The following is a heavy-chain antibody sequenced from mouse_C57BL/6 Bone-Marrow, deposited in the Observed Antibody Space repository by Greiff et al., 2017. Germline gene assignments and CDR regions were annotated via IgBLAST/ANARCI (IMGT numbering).Heavy chain of an antibody. CDR1: GFNIKDDY. V-gene: IGHV14-4*01. CDR3: TPITTVVVDY. J-gene: IGHJ2*01. CDR2: IDPENGDP. D-gene: IGHD1-1*01. Sequence: EVQLQQSGAELVRPGASVKLSCTASGFNIKDDYMHWVKQRPEQGLEWIGWIDPENGDPEYASQFQGKATITAETSSNTAYLQLSSLTSEDTAVYYWTPITTVVVDYWGQGTTLKGSS.